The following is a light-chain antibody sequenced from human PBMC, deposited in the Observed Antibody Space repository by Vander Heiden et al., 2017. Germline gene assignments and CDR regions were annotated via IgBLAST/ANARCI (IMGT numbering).Light chain of an antibody. Sequence: SYVLTQPPSVSVAPGKTARITCGGNNIGSKSVHVYQQKPGQAPVLVIYYYSDRPSGIPERFSGSNSGNTATLTISRVEAGDEADYYCQVWDSSSDHVVFGGGTKLTVL. J-gene: IGLJ2*01. CDR3: QVWDSSSDHVV. CDR1: NIGSKS. CDR2: YYS. V-gene: IGLV3-21*04.